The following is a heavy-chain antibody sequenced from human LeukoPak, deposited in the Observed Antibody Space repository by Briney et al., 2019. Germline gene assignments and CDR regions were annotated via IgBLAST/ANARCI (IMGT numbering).Heavy chain of an antibody. CDR2: VYDYGRT. CDR1: GGSISSHY. D-gene: IGHD5-18*01. CDR3: ATIKRGNIFGYFDF. J-gene: IGHJ4*02. V-gene: IGHV4-59*11. Sequence: SETLSLTCTVSGGSISSHYWSWIRQPPGKGLEWIGYVYDYGRTKHNPSLNSRLTLSADTSKNQFSLRLSSVTAADTAVYFCATIKRGNIFGYFDFWGQGILVAVSS.